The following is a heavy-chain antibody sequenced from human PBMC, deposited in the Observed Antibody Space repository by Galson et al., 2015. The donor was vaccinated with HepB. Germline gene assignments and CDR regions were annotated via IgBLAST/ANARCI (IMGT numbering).Heavy chain of an antibody. CDR2: IYPGDSDT. CDR3: ARRGGTYGYFDL. V-gene: IGHV5-51*01. CDR1: GYSFTNYW. D-gene: IGHD1-26*01. J-gene: IGHJ2*01. Sequence: QSGAEVKKPGESLKISCKGSGYSFTNYWIAWVRQLPGKGLEWLGIIYPGDSDTRYSPSFQGQVTILVDKSISTAYLQWDSLKASDTAMYYCARRGGTYGYFDLWGRGTLVTVSS.